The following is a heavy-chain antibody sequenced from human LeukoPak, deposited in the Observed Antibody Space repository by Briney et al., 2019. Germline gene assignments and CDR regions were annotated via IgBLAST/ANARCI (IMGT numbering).Heavy chain of an antibody. V-gene: IGHV1-2*02. D-gene: IGHD3-22*01. CDR1: GYTFTGYY. CDR2: INPNSGGT. Sequence: ASVKVSCKASGYTFTGYYMHWVRQAPGQGLEWMGWINPNSGGTNYAQKFQGRVTMTRDTSISTAYMELSRLRSDDTAVYYCAREGGNYYDSSGSHSAYNWFDPWGQGTLVTVSS. J-gene: IGHJ5*02. CDR3: AREGGNYYDSSGSHSAYNWFDP.